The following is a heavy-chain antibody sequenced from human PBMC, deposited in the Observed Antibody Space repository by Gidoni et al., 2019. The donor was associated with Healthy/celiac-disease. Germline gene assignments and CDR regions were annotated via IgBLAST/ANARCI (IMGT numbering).Heavy chain of an antibody. D-gene: IGHD2-15*01. CDR1: GLTFSSYA. CDR2: ISVSGGST. CDR3: AKDRHSNR. Sequence: EVQLLESGGGLVQPGGSLRLSCAASGLTFSSYAMSWLRHAPGKGLEWVSAISVSGGSTYYADSVKGRFTISRDNSKNTLYLQMNSLRAEDTAVYYCAKDRHSNRWGQGTLVTVSS. J-gene: IGHJ4*02. V-gene: IGHV3-23*01.